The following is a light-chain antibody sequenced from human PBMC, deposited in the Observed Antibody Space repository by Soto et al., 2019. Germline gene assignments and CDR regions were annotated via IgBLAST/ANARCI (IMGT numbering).Light chain of an antibody. CDR1: SSNTGAGYD. CDR3: QSYDSTLSGSG. CDR2: GNS. V-gene: IGLV1-40*01. J-gene: IGLJ3*02. Sequence: QAVVTQPPSVSGAPGQRVTISCTGSSSNTGAGYDVHWYQQLPGTAPKLLIYGNSNRPSGVPDRFSGSKSGTSASLAITGLQAEDEADYYCQSYDSTLSGSGFGGGTKLTVL.